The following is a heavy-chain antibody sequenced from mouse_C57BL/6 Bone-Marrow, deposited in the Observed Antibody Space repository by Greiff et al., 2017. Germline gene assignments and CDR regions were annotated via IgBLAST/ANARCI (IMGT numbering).Heavy chain of an antibody. D-gene: IGHD2-5*01. CDR3: ARPAYYSNYDPFYAMDY. J-gene: IGHJ4*01. Sequence: QVQLQQPGTELVKPGASVKLSCKASGYTFTSYWMHWVKQRPGQGLEWIGNINPSNGGTNYNEKFKSKATLTVDKSSSTAYLPLRYLTSEDSAVYDCARPAYYSNYDPFYAMDYWGQGTSVTVSS. V-gene: IGHV1-53*01. CDR1: GYTFTSYW. CDR2: INPSNGGT.